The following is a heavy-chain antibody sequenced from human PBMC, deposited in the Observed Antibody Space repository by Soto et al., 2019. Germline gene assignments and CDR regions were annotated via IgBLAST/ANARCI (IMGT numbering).Heavy chain of an antibody. Sequence: ETLSLTCTVSSGSISSYYWSWIRQPPGKGLEWIGYIYYSGTTNYNPSLKSRVTISVDTSKNQFSLKLSSVTPADTAVYYCARAYCGGDCYRYYYYAMDVWGQGTTVTVSS. V-gene: IGHV4-59*01. CDR3: ARAYCGGDCYRYYYYAMDV. CDR2: IYYSGTT. D-gene: IGHD2-21*02. CDR1: SGSISSYY. J-gene: IGHJ6*02.